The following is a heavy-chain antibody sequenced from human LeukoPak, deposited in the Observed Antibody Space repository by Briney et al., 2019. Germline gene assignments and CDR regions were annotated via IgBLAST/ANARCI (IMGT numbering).Heavy chain of an antibody. CDR3: ARETTDRRDEYGAYYYYMDV. J-gene: IGHJ6*03. CDR1: GFTFSSYW. Sequence: GGSLRLSCAASGFTFSSYWMSWVRQAPGKGLEWVANIKQDGSEKHYVDSVKGRFTISRDNAKNSLYLQMNSLRAEDTAVYYCARETTDRRDEYGAYYYYMDVWGKGTTVTISS. D-gene: IGHD4-17*01. CDR2: IKQDGSEK. V-gene: IGHV3-7*01.